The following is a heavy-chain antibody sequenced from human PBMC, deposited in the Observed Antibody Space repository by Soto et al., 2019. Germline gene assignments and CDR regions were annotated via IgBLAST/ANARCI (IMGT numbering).Heavy chain of an antibody. Sequence: GGSLRLSCAASGFTFRNYAMSWVRQAPGKGLEWVSGISGSGAGTYYADSVKGRFTISRDNSGSTLYLQMNSLRAEDTDLYYCAKTYSFGSGNSYPCDYWGQGTLVTVSS. CDR3: AKTYSFGSGNSYPCDY. J-gene: IGHJ4*02. CDR1: GFTFRNYA. D-gene: IGHD3-10*01. CDR2: ISGSGAGT. V-gene: IGHV3-23*01.